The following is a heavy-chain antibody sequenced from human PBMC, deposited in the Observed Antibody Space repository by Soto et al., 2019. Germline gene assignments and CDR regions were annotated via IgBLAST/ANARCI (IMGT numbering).Heavy chain of an antibody. Sequence: GESLKISCKGSGYSFTSYWIGWARQMPGKGLEWMGIIYPGDSDTRYSPSLQGQVTISADKSISTAYLQWSSLKASDTAMYYCARHGCTNGVCYHFDYWGQGTLVTVSS. J-gene: IGHJ4*02. CDR2: IYPGDSDT. D-gene: IGHD2-8*01. V-gene: IGHV5-51*01. CDR3: ARHGCTNGVCYHFDY. CDR1: GYSFTSYW.